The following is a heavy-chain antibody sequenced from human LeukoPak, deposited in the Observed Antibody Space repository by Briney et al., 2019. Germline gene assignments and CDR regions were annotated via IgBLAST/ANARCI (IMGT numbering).Heavy chain of an antibody. V-gene: IGHV4-39*07. Sequence: PSETLSLTCTVSGGSISSSSYYWGWIRQPPGKGLEWIGSIYYSGSTYYNPSLKSRVTISVDTSKNQFSLKLSSVTAADTAVYYCASVHRDGYNPHFDYWGQGTLVTVSS. CDR1: GGSISSSSYY. CDR3: ASVHRDGYNPHFDY. D-gene: IGHD5-24*01. CDR2: IYYSGST. J-gene: IGHJ4*02.